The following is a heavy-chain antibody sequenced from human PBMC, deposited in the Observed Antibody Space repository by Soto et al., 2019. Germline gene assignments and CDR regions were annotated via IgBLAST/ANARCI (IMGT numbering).Heavy chain of an antibody. J-gene: IGHJ4*02. CDR2: ISYHGNNK. D-gene: IGHD6-19*01. V-gene: IGHV3-30*18. CDR3: AKDVTYSSGCAGY. Sequence: QVQLVESGGGVVKPGRSLRLSCAASGFTFSSYGMHWVRQAPGKGLEWVAVISYHGNNKYYADSVKGRFTISRDNSKNTLYLQMNSLRAEDTAVYHCAKDVTYSSGCAGYWGQGTLFTVSS. CDR1: GFTFSSYG.